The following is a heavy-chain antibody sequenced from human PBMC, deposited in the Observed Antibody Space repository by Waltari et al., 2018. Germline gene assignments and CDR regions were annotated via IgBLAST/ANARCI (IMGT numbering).Heavy chain of an antibody. CDR1: GGSISSSSYFWGSSSYY. CDR2: IYYSGTT. D-gene: IGHD6-19*01. Sequence: LQLQESGPGLVKPSETLSLTCTVSGGSISSSSYFWGSSSYYWGWIRQPPGKGLEWIATIYYSGTTYYNPSLKSRVTMSVDTSRNHFSLKLSSMTAADTALYYCARGYSSGWYAHPDYWGQGTLVTVSS. J-gene: IGHJ4*02. V-gene: IGHV4-39*01. CDR3: ARGYSSGWYAHPDY.